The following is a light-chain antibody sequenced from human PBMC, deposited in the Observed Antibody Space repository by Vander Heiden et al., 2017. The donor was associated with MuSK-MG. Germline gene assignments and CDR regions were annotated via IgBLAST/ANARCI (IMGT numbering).Light chain of an antibody. CDR2: DVS. CDR3: SSYTSSSTPLV. CDR1: SSDVGGYNY. V-gene: IGLV2-14*01. Sequence: QSALTQPASVSGSPGQSITISCTGTSSDVGGYNYVSWYQQHPGKAPKLMIYDVSNWPSGVSNRFSGSKSGNTPSLTISGLQAEDEADYYCSSYTSSSTPLVFGTGTKVTVL. J-gene: IGLJ1*01.